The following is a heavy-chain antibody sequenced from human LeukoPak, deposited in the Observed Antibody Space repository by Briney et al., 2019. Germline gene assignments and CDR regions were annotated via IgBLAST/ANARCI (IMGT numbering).Heavy chain of an antibody. Sequence: PSETLSLTCAVYGGSFSAYYWSWIRQPPGKGLEWIGEINHSGSTNDNPSLKSRVTISADTSKNQFSLKLSSVTAADTAVYYCARGRYNWKYWGQGTLVTVSS. CDR1: GGSFSAYY. CDR2: INHSGST. J-gene: IGHJ4*02. D-gene: IGHD1-1*01. CDR3: ARGRYNWKY. V-gene: IGHV4-34*01.